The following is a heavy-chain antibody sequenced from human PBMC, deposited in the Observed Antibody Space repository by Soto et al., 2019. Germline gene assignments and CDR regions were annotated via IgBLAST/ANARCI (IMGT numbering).Heavy chain of an antibody. Sequence: GGSLRLSCAASGFTVSSNYMSWVRQAPGKGQEWVSAIYSGGSTYYGDSVKGRFTISRENSKNTLYLQMNSLRAEDTAVYYCARVGFEIFGVVKGYYYYMDVWGKGTTVTVSS. D-gene: IGHD3-3*01. J-gene: IGHJ6*03. CDR3: ARVGFEIFGVVKGYYYYMDV. CDR1: GFTVSSNY. CDR2: IYSGGST. V-gene: IGHV3-66*01.